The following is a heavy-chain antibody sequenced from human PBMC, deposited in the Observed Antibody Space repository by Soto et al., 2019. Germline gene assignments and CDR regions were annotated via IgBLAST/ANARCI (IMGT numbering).Heavy chain of an antibody. Sequence: GPTLVNPTETLTLTCTFSGFSLTSPGMCVSWIRQSPGKALEWLALIERDDDDKYYSTALKARLTISKDTRKNQVVLTMANMDPADTAIYYCARAIREPLRFNGIVVWCQGT. CDR1: GFSLTSPGMC. D-gene: IGHD2-2*02. CDR3: ARAIREPLRFNGIVV. J-gene: IGHJ6*02. CDR2: IERDDDDK. V-gene: IGHV2-70*13.